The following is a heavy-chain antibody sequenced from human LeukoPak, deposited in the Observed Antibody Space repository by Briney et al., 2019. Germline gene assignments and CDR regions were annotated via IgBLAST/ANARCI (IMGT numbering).Heavy chain of an antibody. D-gene: IGHD6-13*01. J-gene: IGHJ4*02. CDR3: AKDGQLVLFPRY. CDR2: ISGSGGST. V-gene: IGHV3-23*01. Sequence: NPGGSLRLSCAASGFTFSSYAMSWVRQAPGEGLEWVSAISGSGGSTYYADSVKGRFTISRDNSKNTLYLQMNSLRAEDTAVYYCAKDGQLVLFPRYWGQGTLVTVSS. CDR1: GFTFSSYA.